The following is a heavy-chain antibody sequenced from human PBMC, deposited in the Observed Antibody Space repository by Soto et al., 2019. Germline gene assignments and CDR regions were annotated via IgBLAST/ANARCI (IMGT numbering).Heavy chain of an antibody. V-gene: IGHV1-8*01. CDR1: GYTFSSYD. J-gene: IGHJ3*02. Sequence: QVQLVQSGAEVKKPGASVKVSCKASGYTFSSYDINWVRQATGQGLEWMGWMNPNSGNTGYAQRFQGRVTMTSDTSITTAYMELSSLKTEDTAVYYCARVDSILVRAGDAFDIWGQGTVVTVSS. D-gene: IGHD2-2*03. CDR2: MNPNSGNT. CDR3: ARVDSILVRAGDAFDI.